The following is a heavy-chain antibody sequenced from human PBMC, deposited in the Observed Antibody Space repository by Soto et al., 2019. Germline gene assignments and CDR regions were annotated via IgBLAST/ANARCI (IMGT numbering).Heavy chain of an antibody. Sequence: GASVKVSCKASGHTFTSYGISLLRQAPGQGLEWMGWISAYNGNTNYAQKLQGRVTMTTDTSTSTAYMELRSLRSDDTAVYYCARASGYSGYEPLDYWGQGTLVTVSS. CDR3: ARASGYSGYEPLDY. D-gene: IGHD5-12*01. V-gene: IGHV1-18*01. J-gene: IGHJ4*02. CDR2: ISAYNGNT. CDR1: GHTFTSYG.